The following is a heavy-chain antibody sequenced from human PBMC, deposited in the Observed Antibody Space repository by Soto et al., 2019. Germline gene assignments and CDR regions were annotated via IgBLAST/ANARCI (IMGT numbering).Heavy chain of an antibody. D-gene: IGHD3-22*01. CDR2: ISYDGSNK. Sequence: SCAASGFTFSSYAMHWVRQAPGKGLEWVAVISYDGSNKYYADSVKGRFTISRDNSKNTLYLQMNSLRAEDTAVYYCARDGGHYYDSSGYSYYYYYYGMDVWGQGTTVTVSS. CDR1: GFTFSSYA. J-gene: IGHJ6*02. CDR3: ARDGGHYYDSSGYSYYYYYYGMDV. V-gene: IGHV3-30-3*01.